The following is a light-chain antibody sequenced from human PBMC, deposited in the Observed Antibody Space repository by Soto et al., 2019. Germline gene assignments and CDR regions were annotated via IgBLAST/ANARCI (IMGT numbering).Light chain of an antibody. CDR1: QSISSW. V-gene: IGKV1-5*03. CDR2: KAS. Sequence: DIQMTQSPSTLSASIGDRVTITCRASQSISSWLAWHQQKPGKAPKVLIYKASSLETGVPSRFSGSGSGTDFTLTISSLQPDDLATYYCQQYSSYSAYTFGQGTKLEIK. CDR3: QQYSSYSAYT. J-gene: IGKJ2*01.